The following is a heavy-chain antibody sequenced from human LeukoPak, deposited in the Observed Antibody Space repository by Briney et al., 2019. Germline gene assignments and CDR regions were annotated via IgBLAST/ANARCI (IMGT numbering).Heavy chain of an antibody. CDR2: ITDSGSNI. V-gene: IGHV3-11*04. CDR1: GFIFSDYY. CDR3: ARAKFDSSRYYYRGFDI. Sequence: NAGGSLRLSCAASGFIFSDYYMGWIRQAPGRGLEWVSYITDSGSNIYYTDSVKGRFTMSRDNSKKSLYLQMNSLRDEDRAVYYCARAKFDSSRYYYRGFDIWGQGTMVTVSS. D-gene: IGHD3-22*01. J-gene: IGHJ3*02.